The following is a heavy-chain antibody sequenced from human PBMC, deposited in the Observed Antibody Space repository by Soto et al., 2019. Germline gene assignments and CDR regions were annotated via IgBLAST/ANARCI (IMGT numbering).Heavy chain of an antibody. Sequence: VASVKVSCKASGYTFTGYYMHWVRQAPGQGLEWMGWINPNSGGTNYAQKFQGWVTMTRDTSISTAYMELSRLRSDDTAVYYCARGLGYDFWSGYYKGSYYYGMDVWGQGTTVTVSS. CDR1: GYTFTGYY. CDR3: ARGLGYDFWSGYYKGSYYYGMDV. CDR2: INPNSGGT. D-gene: IGHD3-3*01. J-gene: IGHJ6*02. V-gene: IGHV1-2*04.